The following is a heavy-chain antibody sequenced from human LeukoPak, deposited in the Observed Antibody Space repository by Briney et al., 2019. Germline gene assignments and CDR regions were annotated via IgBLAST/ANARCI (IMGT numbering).Heavy chain of an antibody. V-gene: IGHV4-59*01. J-gene: IGHJ4*02. CDR2: IYYSGST. CDR3: ARDRRSYSRSYYYFDY. D-gene: IGHD5-18*01. Sequence: SETLSLTCTVSGGSISSYYWSWIRQPPGKGLEWIGYIYYSGSTNYNPSLKSRVTISVDTSKNQFSLKLSSVTAADTAVYYCARDRRSYSRSYYYFDYWGQGTLVTVSS. CDR1: GGSISSYY.